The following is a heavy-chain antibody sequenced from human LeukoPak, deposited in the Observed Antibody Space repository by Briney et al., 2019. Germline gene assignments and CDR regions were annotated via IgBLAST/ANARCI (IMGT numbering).Heavy chain of an antibody. CDR3: AREAAIAAAGTFSLPHKTYYYYGMGV. V-gene: IGHV4-59*01. Sequence: SETLSLTCTVSGGSISSYYWSWIRQPPGKGLEWIGYIYYSGSTNYNPSLKSRVTISVDTSKNQFSLKLSSVTAADTAVYYCAREAAIAAAGTFSLPHKTYYYYGMGVWGQGTTVTVS. CDR1: GGSISSYY. J-gene: IGHJ6*02. D-gene: IGHD6-13*01. CDR2: IYYSGST.